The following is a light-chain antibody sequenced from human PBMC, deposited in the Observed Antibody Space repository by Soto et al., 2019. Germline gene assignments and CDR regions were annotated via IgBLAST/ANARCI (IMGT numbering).Light chain of an antibody. J-gene: IGLJ2*01. V-gene: IGLV1-40*01. CDR2: ANT. CDR3: QSYDSSLSASV. Sequence: QSVLTQPPSVSGAPGQRITISCTGSSSNIRAGYDVHWYQQLPGTAPKLLIYANTNRPSGVPGRFSGSKSGASASLAITGLQAEDEADYCCQSYDSSLSASVFGGGTKLTVL. CDR1: SSNIRAGYD.